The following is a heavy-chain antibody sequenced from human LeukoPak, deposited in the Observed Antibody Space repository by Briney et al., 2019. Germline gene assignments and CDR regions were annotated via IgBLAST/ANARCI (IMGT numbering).Heavy chain of an antibody. CDR1: GFXFSSYE. J-gene: IGHJ4*02. V-gene: IGHV3-7*04. CDR3: ARGQNWNHDS. Sequence: GGSLRLSCEASGFXFSSYEISWVRQAPGKGLEWVANIKGDGSEKYHVDSVKGRFTISRDNAKNSLYLQMNSLRVEDTAVYFCARGQNWNHDSWGQGTLVTVSS. CDR2: IKGDGSEK. D-gene: IGHD1-1*01.